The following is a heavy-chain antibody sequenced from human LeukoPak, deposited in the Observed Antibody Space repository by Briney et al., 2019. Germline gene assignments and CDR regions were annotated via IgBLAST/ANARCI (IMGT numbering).Heavy chain of an antibody. CDR1: GFTFSSYA. CDR2: ISGSGGST. D-gene: IGHD3-3*01. CDR3: AKDDFWSGYSAYGMDV. J-gene: IGHJ6*02. Sequence: GGSLRLSCAASGFTFSSYAMSWVRKAPGKGLEWVSAISGSGGSTYYADSVKGRFTISRDNSKNTLYLQMNSLRAEDTAVYYCAKDDFWSGYSAYGMDVWGQGTTVTVSS. V-gene: IGHV3-23*01.